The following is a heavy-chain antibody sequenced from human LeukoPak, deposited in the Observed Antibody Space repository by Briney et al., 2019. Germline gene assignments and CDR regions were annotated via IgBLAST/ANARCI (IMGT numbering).Heavy chain of an antibody. D-gene: IGHD4-11*01. CDR2: ISGSGGST. CDR3: TKVRSGSSNWALRVFDY. J-gene: IGHJ4*02. V-gene: IGHV3-23*01. Sequence: PGGSLRLSCAASGFTFSSYAMSWVRQAPGKGLAWVSAISGSGGSTYYADSVKGRFTISRDNSKSTLYLEMNSLRVEDTAVYYCTKVRSGSSNWALRVFDYWGQGALVTVSS. CDR1: GFTFSSYA.